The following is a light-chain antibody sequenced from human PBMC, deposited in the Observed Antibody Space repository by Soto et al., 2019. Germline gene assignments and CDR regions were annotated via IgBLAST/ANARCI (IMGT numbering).Light chain of an antibody. CDR2: DAS. CDR1: QDITNF. CDR3: QQFDDVPYS. J-gene: IGKJ2*03. V-gene: IGKV1-33*01. Sequence: DIQMTQSPSSLSASVGARVTITCQASQDITNFLNWYQQKPGKAPKLLIYDASSLQTGVPSRFSGSGSGTDFSFTISSLQPEDIATYYCQQFDDVPYSFGQGNKVAIK.